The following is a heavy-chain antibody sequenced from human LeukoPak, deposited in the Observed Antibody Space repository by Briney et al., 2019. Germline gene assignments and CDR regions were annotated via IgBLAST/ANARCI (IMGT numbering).Heavy chain of an antibody. CDR3: ARGSGPAAAIPSLGNYYYYGMDV. D-gene: IGHD2-2*01. V-gene: IGHV1-69*04. CDR1: GGTFSSYA. J-gene: IGHJ6*02. Sequence: SVKVSCKASGGTFSSYAISWVRQAPGRGLEWMGRIIPILGIANYAQKFQGRVTITADKSTSTAYMELSSLRSEDTAVYYCARGSGPAAAIPSLGNYYYYGMDVWGQGTTVTVSS. CDR2: IIPILGIA.